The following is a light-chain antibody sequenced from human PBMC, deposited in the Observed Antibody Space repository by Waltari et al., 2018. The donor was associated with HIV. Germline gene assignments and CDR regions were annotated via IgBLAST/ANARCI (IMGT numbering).Light chain of an antibody. V-gene: IGLV1-40*01. J-gene: IGLJ3*02. Sequence: SVSGAPGQRVTISCTGSDSNIGASYDVHWYQHHPGTVPKLLISRDRHRPSGVPDRFSGSKSGSSASLAISGLQAEDEAYYYCHSYDSRLSGSVFGGGTKLTVL. CDR2: RDR. CDR1: DSNIGASYD. CDR3: HSYDSRLSGSV.